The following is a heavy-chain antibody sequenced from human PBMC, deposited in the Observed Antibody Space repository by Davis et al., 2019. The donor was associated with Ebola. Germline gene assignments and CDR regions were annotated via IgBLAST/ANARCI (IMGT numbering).Heavy chain of an antibody. V-gene: IGHV3-48*02. D-gene: IGHD1-26*01. CDR2: ISSTAGAI. Sequence: GESLKISCAASGFSFSSYSMIWVRQAPGKGLDWVSYISSTAGAINYADSVKGRFTISRDNAKNSLFLQMNSLRDEDTAVYYCARGLVGGIDYWGQGTLVTVSS. CDR1: GFSFSSYS. CDR3: ARGLVGGIDY. J-gene: IGHJ4*02.